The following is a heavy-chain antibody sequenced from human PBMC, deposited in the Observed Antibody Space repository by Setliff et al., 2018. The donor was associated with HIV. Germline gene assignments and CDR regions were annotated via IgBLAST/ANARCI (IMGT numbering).Heavy chain of an antibody. V-gene: IGHV3-21*01. J-gene: IGHJ5*02. CDR2: ISSSSSYI. D-gene: IGHD6-13*01. CDR3: ARDAHRPYSSSFRGFDP. Sequence: GGSLRLSCAASGFTFSSYSMNWVRQAPGKGLEWVSSISSSSSYIYYADSVKGRFTISRDNAKNSLYLQMNSLRAEDTAVYYCARDAHRPYSSSFRGFDPWGQGTLVTVSS. CDR1: GFTFSSYS.